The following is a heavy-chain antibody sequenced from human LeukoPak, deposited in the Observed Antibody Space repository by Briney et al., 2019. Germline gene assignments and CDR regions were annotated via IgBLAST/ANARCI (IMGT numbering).Heavy chain of an antibody. CDR2: ISSSGSSI. Sequence: GGSLRLSCAASGFTFSSYEMNWVRQAPGKGLEWVSYISSSGSSIHYADSVKGRFTISRGIAKNSLYLQMNSLRAEDTAVYYCARRPYYYDSLDYWGQGTLVTVSS. V-gene: IGHV3-48*03. D-gene: IGHD3-22*01. CDR3: ARRPYYYDSLDY. CDR1: GFTFSSYE. J-gene: IGHJ4*02.